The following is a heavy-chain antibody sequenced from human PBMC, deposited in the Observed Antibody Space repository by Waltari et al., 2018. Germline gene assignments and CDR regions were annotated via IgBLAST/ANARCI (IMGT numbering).Heavy chain of an antibody. Sequence: QVQLVQSGPEVKKPAGSVMVSCAAHVDTFTTSAIHRVRQAPGQGLERMGWISVNSGNTNYAQKFQGRVTMTTDTSTSTSYMELRGLRSDDSAVYYCAGDEGISGINMGPFDIWGQGTVVTVSS. J-gene: IGHJ3*02. V-gene: IGHV1-18*01. D-gene: IGHD3-3*02. CDR3: AGDEGISGINMGPFDI. CDR2: ISVNSGNT. CDR1: VDTFTTSA.